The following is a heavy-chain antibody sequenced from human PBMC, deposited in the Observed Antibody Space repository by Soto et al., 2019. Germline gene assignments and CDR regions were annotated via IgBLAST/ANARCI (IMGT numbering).Heavy chain of an antibody. CDR3: ARDVGSYYVDYYGMDV. J-gene: IGHJ6*02. CDR1: GYTFTCYG. V-gene: IGHV1-18*01. CDR2: ISAYNGNT. D-gene: IGHD1-26*01. Sequence: ASVKVSCKASGYTFTCYGICWVRHAPGQGLEWMGWISAYNGNTNYAQKLQGRVTMTTVTSTSTAYMELRSLRSDDTAVYYCARDVGSYYVDYYGMDVWGQGTTVTVSS.